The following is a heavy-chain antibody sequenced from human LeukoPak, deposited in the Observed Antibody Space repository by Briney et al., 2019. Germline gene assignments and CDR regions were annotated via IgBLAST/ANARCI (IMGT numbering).Heavy chain of an antibody. CDR1: GFTFSTYA. CDR3: ARDAAEHYFDY. V-gene: IGHV3-30-3*01. J-gene: IGHJ4*02. CDR2: ISYDGNTK. D-gene: IGHD1-26*01. Sequence: GRSLRLSCAASGFTFSTYAMHWVRQAPGKGLEWVAAISYDGNTKYYADSVRGRFTISRDSSKNTLYLQMNSLRAEDTAVYYCARDAAEHYFDYWGQGTLVTVSS.